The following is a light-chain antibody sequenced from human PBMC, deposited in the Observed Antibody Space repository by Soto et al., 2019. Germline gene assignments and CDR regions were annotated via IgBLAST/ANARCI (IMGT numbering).Light chain of an antibody. V-gene: IGKV1-27*01. CDR1: QGISNY. Sequence: DIQMTRSPSSLSASVGDRITITCRASQGISNYFAWYQQKPGKVPKLLIYGASTLQSGVPSRFSGRGSGTDFTLTISSLQPEDVATYYCQEYNGAPYYTFGPGTKVEIK. J-gene: IGKJ3*01. CDR3: QEYNGAPYYT. CDR2: GAS.